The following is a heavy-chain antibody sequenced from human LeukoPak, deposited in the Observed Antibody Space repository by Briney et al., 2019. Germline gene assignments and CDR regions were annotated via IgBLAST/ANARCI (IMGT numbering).Heavy chain of an antibody. J-gene: IGHJ4*02. CDR3: ARSPIGGGDLNPPDY. CDR1: GGTFSSYA. D-gene: IGHD2-21*01. Sequence: SVKVSCKASGGTFSSYAISWVRQAPGQGLEWMGGIIPIFGTANYAQKFQGRVTITTDESTSTAYMELSSLRSEDTAVYYCARSPIGGGDLNPPDYWGQGTLVTVSS. CDR2: IIPIFGTA. V-gene: IGHV1-69*05.